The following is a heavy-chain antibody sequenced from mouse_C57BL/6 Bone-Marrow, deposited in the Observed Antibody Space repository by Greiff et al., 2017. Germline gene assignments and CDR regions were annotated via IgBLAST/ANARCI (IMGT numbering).Heavy chain of an antibody. CDR3: ARYGKAYYFDY. CDR2: IWSGGST. CDR1: GFSLTSYG. D-gene: IGHD2-1*01. V-gene: IGHV2-2*01. J-gene: IGHJ2*01. Sequence: QVQLQQSGPGLVQPSQSLSITCTVSGFSLTSYGVHWVRQSPGKGLEWLGVIWSGGSTDYNAAFISRLSISKDNSKSQVFFKMNRLQACDKAKYYCARYGKAYYFDYWGQGTTLTVSS.